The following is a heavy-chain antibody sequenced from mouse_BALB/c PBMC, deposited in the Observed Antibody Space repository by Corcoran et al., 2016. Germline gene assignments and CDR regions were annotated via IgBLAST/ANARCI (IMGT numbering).Heavy chain of an antibody. J-gene: IGHJ4*01. CDR2: INPYNGGT. CDR3: AISHYGYDPYYAMDY. CDR1: GYSFTGYT. V-gene: IGHV1-18*01. D-gene: IGHD2-2*01. Sequence: EVQLQQSGPELVKPGASMKISCKASGYSFTGYTMNWVKQSHGKNLEWIGLINPYNGGTSYNQKFKGKATLTVDKSSSTAYMELLSLTSEDSAVYYCAISHYGYDPYYAMDYWGQGPSVTVSS.